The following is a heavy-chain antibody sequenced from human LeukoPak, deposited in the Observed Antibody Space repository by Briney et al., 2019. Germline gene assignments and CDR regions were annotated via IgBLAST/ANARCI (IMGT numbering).Heavy chain of an antibody. V-gene: IGHV3-21*01. J-gene: IGHJ4*02. CDR3: ASGPRPYSSTSSYPY. D-gene: IGHD2-2*01. Sequence: GGSLRLSCAASGFTFSSYSMNWVRQAPGKGREWVSSISSSSSYIYYADSVKGRFTISRDNAKNSLYLQMNSLRAEDTAVYYCASGPRPYSSTSSYPYWGQGTLVTVSS. CDR2: ISSSSSYI. CDR1: GFTFSSYS.